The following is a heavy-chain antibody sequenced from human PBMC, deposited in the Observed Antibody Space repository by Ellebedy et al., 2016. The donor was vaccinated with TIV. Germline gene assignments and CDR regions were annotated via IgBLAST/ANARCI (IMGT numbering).Heavy chain of an antibody. D-gene: IGHD3-10*01. CDR3: ATFHYYGSGSPDY. CDR1: GYSFTSYW. Sequence: GESLKISXKGSGYSFTSYWISWVRQMPGKGLEWMGRIDPSDSYTNYSPSFQGHVTISADKSISTAYLQWSSLKASDTAMYYCATFHYYGSGSPDYWGQGTLVTVSS. V-gene: IGHV5-10-1*01. J-gene: IGHJ4*02. CDR2: IDPSDSYT.